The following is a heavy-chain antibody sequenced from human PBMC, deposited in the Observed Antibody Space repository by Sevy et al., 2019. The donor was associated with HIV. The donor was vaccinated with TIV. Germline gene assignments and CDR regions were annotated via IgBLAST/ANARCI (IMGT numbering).Heavy chain of an antibody. D-gene: IGHD3-10*01. V-gene: IGHV3-30*02. CDR3: AGDREVLLVVYGIPFDAFDI. J-gene: IGHJ3*02. Sequence: GGSLRLSCTASGFTFSNHAMHWVRQGPGKGPEWVAFIRNDGSHEYYADSVKGRFTISRDNSKNTLYLQMNSLRPEDTAVDYWAGDREVLLVVYGIPFDAFDIWGQGTMVTVSS. CDR2: IRNDGSHE. CDR1: GFTFSNHA.